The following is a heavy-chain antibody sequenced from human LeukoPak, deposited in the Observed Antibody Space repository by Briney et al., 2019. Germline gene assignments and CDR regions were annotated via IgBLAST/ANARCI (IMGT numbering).Heavy chain of an antibody. J-gene: IGHJ4*02. Sequence: GGSLLLSCAASGFTFSNYEMNWVRPAPGKGLEWVSYISGGGSTIYYADSVKGRFTISRDNAKNSLFLQMNSLRAEDTAVYYCAYCGGDCSLDYWGQGTLVTVSS. D-gene: IGHD2-21*01. CDR1: GFTFSNYE. CDR3: AYCGGDCSLDY. V-gene: IGHV3-48*03. CDR2: ISGGGSTI.